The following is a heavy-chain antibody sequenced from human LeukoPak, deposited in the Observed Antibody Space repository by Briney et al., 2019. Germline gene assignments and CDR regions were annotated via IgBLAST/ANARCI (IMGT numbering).Heavy chain of an antibody. Sequence: VSVKVSCKASGYTFTSYDINWVRQATGQGLEWMGWMNPNSGNTGYAQKFQGRITITRSTSMSTAYMELSSLRAEDSAIYYCAKDSWAVDGNNWYEFLDFWGQGTLVTVSS. J-gene: IGHJ4*02. CDR3: AKDSWAVDGNNWYEFLDF. CDR2: MNPNSGNT. D-gene: IGHD1-1*01. V-gene: IGHV1-8*01. CDR1: GYTFTSYD.